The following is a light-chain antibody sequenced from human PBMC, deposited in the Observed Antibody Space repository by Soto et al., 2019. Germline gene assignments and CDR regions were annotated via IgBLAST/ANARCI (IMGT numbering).Light chain of an antibody. CDR2: DAS. CDR3: QQRSNWPPIT. CDR1: QSVSSY. Sequence: IVLTQSPGTLSLSPGERATLSCRASQSVSSYLAWYQQKPGQAPRLLIYDASNRATGIPARFSGSGSGTDFTLTISSLEPEDSAVYYCQQRSNWPPITFGQGTRLEI. J-gene: IGKJ5*01. V-gene: IGKV3-11*01.